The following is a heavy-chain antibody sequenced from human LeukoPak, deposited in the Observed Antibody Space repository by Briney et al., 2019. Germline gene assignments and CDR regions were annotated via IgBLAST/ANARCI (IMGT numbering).Heavy chain of an antibody. CDR2: INPNSGGT. J-gene: IGHJ6*02. Sequence: ASVKVSCKASGYTFTGYYMHWVRQAPGQGLEWMGWINPNSGGTNYAQKLQGRVTMTTDTSTSTAYMELRSLRSDDTAVYYCARDVPEYYYGSGRPYYYYYGMDVWGQGTTVTVSS. CDR3: ARDVPEYYYGSGRPYYYYYGMDV. CDR1: GYTFTGYY. D-gene: IGHD3-10*01. V-gene: IGHV1-2*02.